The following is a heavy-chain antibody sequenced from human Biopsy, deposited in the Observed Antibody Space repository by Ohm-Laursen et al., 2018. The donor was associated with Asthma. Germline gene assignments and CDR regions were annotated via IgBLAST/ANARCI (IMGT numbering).Heavy chain of an antibody. CDR3: AKGEWELLEANFDY. CDR1: GFTFDDYA. V-gene: IGHV3-9*01. CDR2: ISWNSGSI. Sequence: SLRLSCTDSGFTFDDYAMHWVRQAPGKGLEWVSGISWNSGSIGYADSVKGRFTISRDNAKNSLYLQMNSLRAEDTALYYCAKGEWELLEANFDYWGQGTLVTVSS. J-gene: IGHJ4*02. D-gene: IGHD1-26*01.